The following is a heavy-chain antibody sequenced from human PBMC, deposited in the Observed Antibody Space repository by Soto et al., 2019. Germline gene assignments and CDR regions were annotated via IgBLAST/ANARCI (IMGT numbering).Heavy chain of an antibody. CDR2: MNPATGNT. Sequence: ASVTVSCKASGYTFTSFDINWVRQAPGQGLEWMGWMNPATGNTGYAQKFQGRVTMTRNTSINTAYMELSSLRSEDTAVYFCARGGDTSTWYDLDYWGQGALVTVSS. D-gene: IGHD6-13*01. CDR1: GYTFTSFD. CDR3: ARGGDTSTWYDLDY. J-gene: IGHJ4*02. V-gene: IGHV1-8*01.